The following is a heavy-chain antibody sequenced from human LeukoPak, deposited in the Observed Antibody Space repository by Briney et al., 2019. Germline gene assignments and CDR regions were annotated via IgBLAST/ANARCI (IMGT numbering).Heavy chain of an antibody. Sequence: ASVKVSCKASGYTFTSYAMHWVRQAPGQRLEWMGWINAGNGNTKYSQKFQGRVTITRDTSASTAYMELSSLRSEDTAVYYCARDLRRGWDYYYGMDVWGQGTTDTVSS. J-gene: IGHJ6*02. CDR3: ARDLRRGWDYYYGMDV. D-gene: IGHD3-10*01. CDR1: GYTFTSYA. CDR2: INAGNGNT. V-gene: IGHV1-3*01.